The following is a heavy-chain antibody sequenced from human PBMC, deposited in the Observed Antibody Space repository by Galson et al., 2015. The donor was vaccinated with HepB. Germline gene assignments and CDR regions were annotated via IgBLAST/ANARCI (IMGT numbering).Heavy chain of an antibody. CDR2: ISSSSSYI. CDR3: ASSSVYSPPPFHY. J-gene: IGHJ4*02. V-gene: IGHV3-21*01. CDR1: GFTFSSYS. Sequence: SLRLSCAASGFTFSSYSMNWVRQAPGKGLEWVSSISSSSSYIYYADSVKGRFTISRDNAENSLYLQMDSLRAEDTAVYYCASSSVYSPPPFHYWRPGTLVPVSS. D-gene: IGHD3-22*01.